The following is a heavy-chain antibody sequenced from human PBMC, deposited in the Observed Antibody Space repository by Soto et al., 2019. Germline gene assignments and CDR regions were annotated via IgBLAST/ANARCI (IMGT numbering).Heavy chain of an antibody. CDR2: INPNSGGT. J-gene: IGHJ6*02. Sequence: GASVKVSCKASGYTFTGYYMHWVRQAPGQGLEWMGWINPNSGGTNYAQKSQGRVTMTRDTSISTAYMELSRLRSDDTAVYYCADIWSGYRPVHTPPLDVWGQGTTVTVSS. V-gene: IGHV1-2*02. CDR3: ADIWSGYRPVHTPPLDV. CDR1: GYTFTGYY. D-gene: IGHD3-3*01.